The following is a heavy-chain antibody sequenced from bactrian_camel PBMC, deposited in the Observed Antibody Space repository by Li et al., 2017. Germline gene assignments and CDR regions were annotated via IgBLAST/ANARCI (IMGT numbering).Heavy chain of an antibody. J-gene: IGHJ4*01. D-gene: IGHD3*01. CDR1: GFTFSNYA. CDR2: LLAGDDSP. V-gene: IGHV3S35*01. Sequence: VQLVESGGVSVQAGGSLRLSCAASGFTFSNYAMSWVRQAPGKEYEGVAYLLAGDDSPHYADSMKGRFTISRIDAKNTLYLQMNKLKPEDTAVYYCVTSMLGPNAGFGQGTQVTVS.